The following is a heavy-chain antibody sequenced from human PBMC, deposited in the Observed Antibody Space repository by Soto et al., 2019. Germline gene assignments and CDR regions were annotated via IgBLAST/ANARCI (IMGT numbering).Heavy chain of an antibody. J-gene: IGHJ6*02. V-gene: IGHV6-1*01. Sequence: SQTLSLTCAISGDSVSSNSAAWNWIRQSPSRGLEWLGRTYYRSKWYNDYAVSVKSRITINPDKSKNQFSLQLNSVTPEDTAVYYCARDAQNCSSTSCYDYYYGMDVWGQGTTVTVSS. CDR2: TYYRSKWYN. CDR3: ARDAQNCSSTSCYDYYYGMDV. D-gene: IGHD2-2*01. CDR1: GDSVSSNSAA.